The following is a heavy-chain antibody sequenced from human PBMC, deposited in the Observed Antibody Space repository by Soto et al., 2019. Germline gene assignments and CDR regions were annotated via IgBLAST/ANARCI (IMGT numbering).Heavy chain of an antibody. Sequence: GESLKISCKGSGYSFTSYWISWVRQMPGKGLEWMGRIDPSDSYTNYSPSFQGHVTISADRSTTTAYVQWSGLKASDTAMYYCARLPLIPTDTYYYGSASFGPFDYWGQGALVTVSS. J-gene: IGHJ4*02. CDR3: ARLPLIPTDTYYYGSASFGPFDY. CDR2: IDPSDSYT. V-gene: IGHV5-10-1*01. D-gene: IGHD3-10*01. CDR1: GYSFTSYW.